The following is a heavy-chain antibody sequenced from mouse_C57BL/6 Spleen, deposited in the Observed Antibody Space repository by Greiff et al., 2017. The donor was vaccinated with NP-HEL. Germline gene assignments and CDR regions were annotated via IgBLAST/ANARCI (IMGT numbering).Heavy chain of an antibody. V-gene: IGHV1-69*01. D-gene: IGHD1-1*01. CDR2: IDPSDSYT. CDR1: GYTFTSYW. Sequence: QVQLKQPGAELVMPGASVKLSCKASGYTFTSYWMHWVKQRPGQGLEWIGEIDPSDSYTNYNQKFKGKSTLTVDKSSSTAYMQLSSLTSEDSAVYYCARFYYGSSPWYFDVWGTGTTVTVSS. J-gene: IGHJ1*03. CDR3: ARFYYGSSPWYFDV.